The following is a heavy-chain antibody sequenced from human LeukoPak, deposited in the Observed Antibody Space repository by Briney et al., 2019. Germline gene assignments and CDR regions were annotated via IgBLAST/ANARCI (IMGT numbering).Heavy chain of an antibody. D-gene: IGHD3-9*01. V-gene: IGHV1-69*13. J-gene: IGHJ6*02. CDR1: GGTFSSYA. CDR3: ARFNPIGNYDILTGYYYYYYGMDV. Sequence: SVKVSCKADGGTFSSYAISWERQAPGQVLEWMGGILTILGTANYAQKFQGRVTITADESTSTAYMELSSLRSEDTAVYYCARFNPIGNYDILTGYYYYYYGMDVWGQGTTVTVSS. CDR2: ILTILGTA.